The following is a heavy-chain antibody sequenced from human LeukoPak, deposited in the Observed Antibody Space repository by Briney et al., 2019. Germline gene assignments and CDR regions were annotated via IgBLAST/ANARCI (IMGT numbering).Heavy chain of an antibody. CDR3: ARDLSYSNYDPIFDI. V-gene: IGHV3-7*01. J-gene: IGHJ3*02. D-gene: IGHD4-11*01. CDR2: IKHDGSET. CDR1: GFTFSSYW. Sequence: GGSLRLSCAASGFTFSSYWMSWVRQAPGKGLEWVADIKHDGSETYYVDSVKGRFTISRDNAKNSLYLQMNSLRAEDTAVYSCARDLSYSNYDPIFDIWGQGTMVTVSS.